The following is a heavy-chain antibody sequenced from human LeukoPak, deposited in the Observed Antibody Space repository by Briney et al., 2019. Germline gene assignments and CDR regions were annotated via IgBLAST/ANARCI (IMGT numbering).Heavy chain of an antibody. D-gene: IGHD6-13*01. CDR3: ARGYPLSTTAAGTYFQH. CDR1: GFTFTSYY. J-gene: IGHJ1*01. Sequence: ASVKVSCKASGFTFTSYYMHWVRQAPGQGLEWMGWINPNSGGTNYAQKFQGRVTMTRDTSISTAYMELSRLRSDDTAVYYCARGYPLSTTAAGTYFQHWGQGTLVTVSS. CDR2: INPNSGGT. V-gene: IGHV1-2*02.